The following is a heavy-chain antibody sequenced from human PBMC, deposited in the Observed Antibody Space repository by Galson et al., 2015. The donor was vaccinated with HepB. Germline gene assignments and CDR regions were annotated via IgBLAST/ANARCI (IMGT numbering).Heavy chain of an antibody. D-gene: IGHD3-10*01. V-gene: IGHV4-59*01. CDR2: IYYSGST. CDR1: GGSISSYY. J-gene: IGHJ4*02. Sequence: TLSLTCTVSGGSISSYYWSWIRQPPGKGLEWIGYIYYSGSTNYNPSLKSRVTISVDTSKNQFSLKLSSVTAADTAVYYCARAQREHVWFPKGPDNAIIDYWGQGTLVTVSS. CDR3: ARAQREHVWFPKGPDNAIIDY.